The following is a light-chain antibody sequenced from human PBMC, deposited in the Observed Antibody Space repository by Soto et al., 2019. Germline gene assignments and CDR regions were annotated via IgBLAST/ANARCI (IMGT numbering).Light chain of an antibody. CDR3: QQYGSSSWT. Sequence: EIVLTQSPGTLSSSPGERATLSCRASQSVSSTYLAWYQQKPGQAPRLLISAASNRATGIPDRFSGSGSGTDFPLTISRLEPEDFAVYYCQQYGSSSWTFGQGTRVEI. J-gene: IGKJ1*01. CDR2: AAS. V-gene: IGKV3-20*01. CDR1: QSVSSTY.